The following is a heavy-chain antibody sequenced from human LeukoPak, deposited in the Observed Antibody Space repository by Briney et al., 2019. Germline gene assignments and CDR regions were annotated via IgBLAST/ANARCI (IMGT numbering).Heavy chain of an antibody. CDR1: GFSFSVFW. J-gene: IGHJ4*02. V-gene: IGHV3-7*01. CDR3: ARDTRYFDY. CDR2: INLDGSDK. Sequence: PGGSLRLSCAASGFSFSVFWMHWVRQAPGKGLEWVGNINLDGSDKYYGDSVKGRFTISRDNAKNSLYLQMNSLRAEDTAVYYCARDTRYFDYWGQGNMVTVSS.